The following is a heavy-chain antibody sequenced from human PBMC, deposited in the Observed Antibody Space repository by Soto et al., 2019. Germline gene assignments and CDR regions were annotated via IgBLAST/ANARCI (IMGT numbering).Heavy chain of an antibody. J-gene: IGHJ3*02. CDR1: GGSFSGYY. D-gene: IGHD2-15*01. Sequence: PSETLSLTCAVYGGSFSGYYWSWIRQPPGKGLEWIGEINHSGSTNYNPSLKSRVTISVDTSKNQFSLKLSPVTAADTAVYYCARGLRWYPAPGIWGQGTMVTVSS. CDR2: INHSGST. CDR3: ARGLRWYPAPGI. V-gene: IGHV4-34*01.